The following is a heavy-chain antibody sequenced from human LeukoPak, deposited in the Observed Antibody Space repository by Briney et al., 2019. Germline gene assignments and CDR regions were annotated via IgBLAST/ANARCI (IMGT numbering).Heavy chain of an antibody. CDR2: IWYDGSNK. D-gene: IGHD6-13*01. V-gene: IGHV3-33*01. Sequence: GGSLRLSCAASGFTFSSYGMHWVRQAPGKGLEWVAVIWYDGSNKYYADSVKGRFTISRDNSKNTLYLQMSSLRAEDTAVYYCARGGHSSSPPYYFDYWGQGTLVTVSS. CDR3: ARGGHSSSPPYYFDY. J-gene: IGHJ4*02. CDR1: GFTFSSYG.